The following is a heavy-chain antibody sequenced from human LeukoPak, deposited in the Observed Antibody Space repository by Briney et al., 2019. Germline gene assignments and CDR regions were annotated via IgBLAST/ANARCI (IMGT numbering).Heavy chain of an antibody. D-gene: IGHD6-19*01. V-gene: IGHV4-59*01. Sequence: RSSETLSLTCTVSGGSISSSYWSWIRQPPGKGLEWLAYIYYGGNTNYSPSLKSRLTISVDTSKNQVSLKLCSVTAADTAVYYCARGNGWFRLWGQGTLVTVSS. J-gene: IGHJ4*02. CDR3: ARGNGWFRL. CDR2: IYYGGNT. CDR1: GGSISSSY.